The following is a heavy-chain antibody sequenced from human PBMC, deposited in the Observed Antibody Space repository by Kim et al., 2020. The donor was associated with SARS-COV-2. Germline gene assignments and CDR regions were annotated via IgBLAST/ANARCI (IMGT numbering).Heavy chain of an antibody. CDR1: GFTFSSYA. CDR2: ISYDGSNK. D-gene: IGHD6-13*01. J-gene: IGHJ4*02. V-gene: IGHV3-30*04. Sequence: GGSLRLSCAASGFTFSSYAMHWVRQAPGKGLEWVAVISYDGSNKYYADSVKGRFTISRDNSKNTLYLQMNSLRAEDTAVYYCARDPAAGSYLDYWGQGTL. CDR3: ARDPAAGSYLDY.